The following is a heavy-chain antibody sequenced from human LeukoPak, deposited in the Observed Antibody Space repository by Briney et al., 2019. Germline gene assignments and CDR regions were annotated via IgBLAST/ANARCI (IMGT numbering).Heavy chain of an antibody. Sequence: GRSLRLSCAASGFTFSSYAMHWVRQAPGKGLERVAVISYDGSNKYYADSVKGRFTISRDNSKNTLYLQMNSLRAEDTAVYYCATGITGHYYFDYWGQGTLVTVSS. CDR2: ISYDGSNK. V-gene: IGHV3-30*04. CDR1: GFTFSSYA. J-gene: IGHJ4*02. D-gene: IGHD1-20*01. CDR3: ATGITGHYYFDY.